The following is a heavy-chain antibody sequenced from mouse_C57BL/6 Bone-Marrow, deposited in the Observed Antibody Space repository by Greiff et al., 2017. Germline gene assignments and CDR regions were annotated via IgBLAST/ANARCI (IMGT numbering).Heavy chain of an antibody. Sequence: EVMLVESEGGLVQPGSSMKLSCTASGFTFSDYYMAWVRQVPEKGLEWVANINYDGSSTYYLDSLKSRFIISRYNAKNILYLQMSSLKSEDTATYYCAREGLYDGYYPYWYFDVWGTGTTVTVSS. J-gene: IGHJ1*03. CDR3: AREGLYDGYYPYWYFDV. V-gene: IGHV5-16*01. CDR2: INYDGSST. D-gene: IGHD2-3*01. CDR1: GFTFSDYY.